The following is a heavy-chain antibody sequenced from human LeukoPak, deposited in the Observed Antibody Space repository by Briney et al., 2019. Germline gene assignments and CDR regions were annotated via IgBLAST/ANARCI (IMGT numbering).Heavy chain of an antibody. Sequence: GGSLRLSCAASGFTFSSYGISWVRQAPGKWLEWVSAISGSGGSTYYADSVKGRFTISRDNSNNTLYLQMNSLRAEDTAVYYCAKAVVRGVINNWFDPWGQGTLVTVSS. J-gene: IGHJ5*02. D-gene: IGHD3-10*01. CDR1: GFTFSSYG. V-gene: IGHV3-23*01. CDR2: ISGSGGST. CDR3: AKAVVRGVINNWFDP.